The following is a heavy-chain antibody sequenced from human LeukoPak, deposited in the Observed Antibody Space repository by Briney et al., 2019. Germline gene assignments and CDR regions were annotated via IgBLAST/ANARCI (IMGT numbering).Heavy chain of an antibody. V-gene: IGHV3-74*01. CDR3: AKALTSGWYLDAFNI. Sequence: GGSLRLSCAASGLTFSSHWMHWVRQAPGKGLVWVSRITNDGSSTTYADSVKGRFTISRDNAKNMLYLQVNSLRAEDTAVYYCAKALTSGWYLDAFNIWGQGTMVTVSS. CDR2: ITNDGSST. CDR1: GLTFSSHW. J-gene: IGHJ3*02. D-gene: IGHD6-19*01.